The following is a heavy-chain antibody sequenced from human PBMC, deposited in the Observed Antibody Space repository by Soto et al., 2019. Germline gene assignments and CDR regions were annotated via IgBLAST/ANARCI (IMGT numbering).Heavy chain of an antibody. CDR3: ARGIHSTGLKFDY. Sequence: LRLSCSASGFTFNSFAMSWLRQAPGKGLEWVSTALGGGGSTNYNPSLKSRITISVDKSNNLFSLKLISVTAADTAVYFCARGIHSTGLKFDYWGQGTLVTVSS. J-gene: IGHJ4*02. V-gene: IGHV3-23*02. D-gene: IGHD6-19*01. CDR1: GFTFNSFA. CDR2: ALGGGGST.